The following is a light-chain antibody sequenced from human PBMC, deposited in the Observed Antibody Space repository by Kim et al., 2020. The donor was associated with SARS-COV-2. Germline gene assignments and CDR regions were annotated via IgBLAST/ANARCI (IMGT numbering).Light chain of an antibody. Sequence: QSALTQPASVSGSPGQSITISCTGTSSDVGTYDYLSWYQQHPGKAPKLMIDDVHDRPSGVSDRFSCSKSGNTASLSISGLQDDDEADDYCCSFTTLSTQVFGGGTKVTVL. V-gene: IGLV2-14*03. J-gene: IGLJ1*01. CDR2: DVH. CDR1: SSDVGTYDY. CDR3: CSFTTLSTQV.